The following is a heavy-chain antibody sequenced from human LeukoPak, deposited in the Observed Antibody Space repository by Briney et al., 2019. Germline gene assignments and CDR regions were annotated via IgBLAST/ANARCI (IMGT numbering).Heavy chain of an antibody. D-gene: IGHD3-3*01. CDR3: ARSRGLGVVSPYFDY. Sequence: GGSLRLSCVASGFTVSSYYMIWVRQAPGKGLERVSVIYGDGRIRYADSVRGRFTISRDNSRNTLYLQMNNLRVEDTAVYYCARSRGLGVVSPYFDYWGQGTLLTVSS. CDR2: IYGDGRI. CDR1: GFTVSSYY. J-gene: IGHJ4*02. V-gene: IGHV3-53*01.